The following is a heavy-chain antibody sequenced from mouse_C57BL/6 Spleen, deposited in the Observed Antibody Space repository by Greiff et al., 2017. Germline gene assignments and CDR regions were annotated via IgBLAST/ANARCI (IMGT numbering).Heavy chain of an antibody. D-gene: IGHD1-1*01. Sequence: EVKLMESGGDLVKPGGSLKLSCAASGFTFSSYGMSWVRQTPDKRLEWVATISSGGSYTYYPDSVKGRFTISRDNAKNTLYLQMSSLKSEDTAMYYCASHSVVAYYFDYWGQGTTLTVSS. J-gene: IGHJ2*01. CDR2: ISSGGSYT. CDR3: ASHSVVAYYFDY. V-gene: IGHV5-6*01. CDR1: GFTFSSYG.